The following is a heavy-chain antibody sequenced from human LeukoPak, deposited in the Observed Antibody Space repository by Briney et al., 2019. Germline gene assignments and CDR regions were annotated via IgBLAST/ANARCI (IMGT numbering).Heavy chain of an antibody. CDR2: ISSNGGST. CDR1: GFTFSTYA. J-gene: IGHJ4*02. V-gene: IGHV3-64*01. D-gene: IGHD3-22*01. Sequence: GGSLRLSCAASGFTFSTYAMHWVRQAPGKGLEYVSAISSNGGSTYYVSSVKGRFTISRDNSKNTLYLQMGSLRAEDMAVYYCARSEDYYDSSGYVNMYDYWGQGTLVTVSS. CDR3: ARSEDYYDSSGYVNMYDY.